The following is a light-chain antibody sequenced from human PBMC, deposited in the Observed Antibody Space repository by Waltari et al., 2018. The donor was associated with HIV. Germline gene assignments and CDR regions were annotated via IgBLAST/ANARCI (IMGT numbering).Light chain of an antibody. CDR1: QDINTF. V-gene: IGKV1-33*01. CDR2: DAS. Sequence: DIQMTQSPSSLSASVGDRVTITCQASQDINTFLTWYQHKPGTAPKLLIYDASYLETGVPSRFIGSGSGTDFSLTISSLQPEDTATYYCQQYDNLPPYTFGQGTKVEIK. J-gene: IGKJ2*01. CDR3: QQYDNLPPYT.